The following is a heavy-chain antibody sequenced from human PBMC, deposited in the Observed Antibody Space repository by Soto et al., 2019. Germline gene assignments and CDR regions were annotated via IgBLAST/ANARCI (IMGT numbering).Heavy chain of an antibody. J-gene: IGHJ4*02. D-gene: IGHD3-3*01. CDR2: ISYDGSNK. CDR3: ARFSTGGILEWLLYDFDY. Sequence: QVQLVESGGGVVQPGRSLRLSCAASGFTFSSYAMHWVRQAPGKGLEWVAVISYDGSNKYYADSVKGRFTISRDNSKNTLYLQMNSLRAEDTAVYYCARFSTGGILEWLLYDFDYWGQGTLVTVSS. CDR1: GFTFSSYA. V-gene: IGHV3-30-3*01.